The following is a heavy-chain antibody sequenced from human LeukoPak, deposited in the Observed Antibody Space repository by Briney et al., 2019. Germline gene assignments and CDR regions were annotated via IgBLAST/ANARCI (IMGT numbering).Heavy chain of an antibody. Sequence: GGSLRLSCAGSGFTFSSYEMTWVRQAPGKGLEWVSAISDSGDSTYYADSVKGRFTISRDNSKNTLHLQMNSMRAEDTAVYYCARSFWNDLEYYYNGLDVWGQGTTVTVSS. J-gene: IGHJ6*02. D-gene: IGHD1-1*01. V-gene: IGHV3-23*01. CDR2: ISDSGDST. CDR1: GFTFSSYE. CDR3: ARSFWNDLEYYYNGLDV.